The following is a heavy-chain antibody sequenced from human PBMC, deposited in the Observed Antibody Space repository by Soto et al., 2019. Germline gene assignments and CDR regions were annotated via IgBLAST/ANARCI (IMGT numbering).Heavy chain of an antibody. Sequence: ASVKVSCKASGYTFSDYYIHWVRQAPGQGLEWMGWINPNSGGTKYAPKFQGGVTMTRDTSITTAYMEWSRLRSGDTAVYYCAREPATAKPEGVDFWGQGTLVTVSS. CDR1: GYTFSDYY. V-gene: IGHV1-2*02. CDR2: INPNSGGT. D-gene: IGHD1-1*01. CDR3: AREPATAKPEGVDF. J-gene: IGHJ4*01.